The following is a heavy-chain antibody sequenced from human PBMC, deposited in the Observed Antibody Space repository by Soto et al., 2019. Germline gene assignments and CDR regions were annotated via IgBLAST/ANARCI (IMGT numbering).Heavy chain of an antibody. CDR3: AREVEDYDYVWGSPY. D-gene: IGHD3-16*01. J-gene: IGHJ4*02. CDR2: ISYDGSNK. CDR1: GFTLGRSA. Sequence: SGGSLRLSCAASGFTLGRSAMHWVRQAPGKGLEWVAVISYDGSNKYSADSVKGRFTISRDNSKNTLYLQMNSLRAEDTAVYFCAREVEDYDYVWGSPYGGQGTLATVSP. V-gene: IGHV3-30-3*01.